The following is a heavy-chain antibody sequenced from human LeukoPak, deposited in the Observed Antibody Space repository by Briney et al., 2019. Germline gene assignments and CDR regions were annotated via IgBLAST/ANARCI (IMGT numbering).Heavy chain of an antibody. V-gene: IGHV3-48*04. CDR3: AKERMMHCSSTSCSSSYYFDY. J-gene: IGHJ4*02. CDR2: ISSSSSTI. D-gene: IGHD2-2*01. CDR1: GFTFSSYS. Sequence: GGSLRLSCAASGFTFSSYSMNWVRQAPGKGLEWVSYISSSSSTIYYADSVKGRFTISRDNAKNSLYLQRNSLRAEDTAVYYCAKERMMHCSSTSCSSSYYFDYWGQGTLVTVSS.